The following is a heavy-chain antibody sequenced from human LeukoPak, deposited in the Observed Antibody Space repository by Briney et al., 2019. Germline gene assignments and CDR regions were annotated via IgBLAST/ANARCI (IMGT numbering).Heavy chain of an antibody. D-gene: IGHD6-13*01. Sequence: QSGGSLRLSCAASGFTFSSYGMHWVRQAPGKGLEWVAFIRYDGSNKYYADSVKGRFTISRDNSKNTLYLQMNSLRAEDTAVYYCAKTGYSSSWSLKYYYYYYMDVWGKGTTVTISS. CDR3: AKTGYSSSWSLKYYYYYYMDV. CDR1: GFTFSSYG. J-gene: IGHJ6*03. CDR2: IRYDGSNK. V-gene: IGHV3-30*02.